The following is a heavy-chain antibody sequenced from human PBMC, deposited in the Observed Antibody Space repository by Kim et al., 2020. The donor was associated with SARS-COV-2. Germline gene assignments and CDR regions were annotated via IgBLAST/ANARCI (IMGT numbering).Heavy chain of an antibody. CDR3: AAYDSSGFDAFDI. D-gene: IGHD3-22*01. V-gene: IGHV3-48*02. J-gene: IGHJ3*02. Sequence: YADSVKGRFTISRDNAKNSLYLQLNSLRDEDTAVYYCAAYDSSGFDAFDIWGQGTMVTVSS.